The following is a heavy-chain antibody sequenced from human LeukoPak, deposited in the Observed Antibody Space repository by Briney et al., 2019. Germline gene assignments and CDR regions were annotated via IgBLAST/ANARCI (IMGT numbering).Heavy chain of an antibody. D-gene: IGHD2-21*02. CDR3: VGLCGGDCYSYYFDY. J-gene: IGHJ4*02. CDR2: IYYSGST. V-gene: IGHV4-59*08. Sequence: PSETLSLTCTVSGGSISSYYWSWIRQPPGKGLEWIGYIYYSGSTNYNPSLKSRVTISVDTSKNQFSLKLSSVTAADTAVYYCVGLCGGDCYSYYFDYWGQGTLVTVSS. CDR1: GGSISSYY.